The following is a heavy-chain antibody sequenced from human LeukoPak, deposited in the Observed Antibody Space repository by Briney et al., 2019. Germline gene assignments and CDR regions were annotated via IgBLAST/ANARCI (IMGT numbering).Heavy chain of an antibody. V-gene: IGHV4-61*02. CDR1: GGSISSGSYY. CDR3: ARESSKPGYSSSWYAGSIDY. Sequence: SETLSLTCTVSGGSISSGSYYWSWIRQPAGKGLEWIGRIYTSGSTNYNPSLKSRVTISVDTSKNQFSLKLSSVTAADTAVYYCARESSKPGYSSSWYAGSIDYWGQGTLVTVSS. D-gene: IGHD6-13*01. CDR2: IYTSGST. J-gene: IGHJ4*02.